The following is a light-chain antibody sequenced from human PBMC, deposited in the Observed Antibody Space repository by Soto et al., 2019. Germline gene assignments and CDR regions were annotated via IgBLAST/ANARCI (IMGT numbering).Light chain of an antibody. J-gene: IGKJ4*01. CDR3: QQYNSGLT. V-gene: IGKV1-5*01. Sequence: DLQMTQSPSTLSASVGDRVTITCRASQSVSSWLAWYQQAPGKAPKLLIFDASNLESGVPSRFSGSGSGTEFTLTINSLQPDDFATYYCQQYNSGLTFGGGTKVEIK. CDR2: DAS. CDR1: QSVSSW.